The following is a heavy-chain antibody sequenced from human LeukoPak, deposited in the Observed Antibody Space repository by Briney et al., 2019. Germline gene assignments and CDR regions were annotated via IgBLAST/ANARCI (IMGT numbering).Heavy chain of an antibody. J-gene: IGHJ6*03. Sequence: GGSLRLSCAASGFTFSSYAMSWVRQAPGKGLEWVSAISGSGGSTYYADSVKGRFTISRDNSKNTLYLQMNSLRAEDTAVYYCAKADTAMVVPYYMDVWGKGTTVTVSS. CDR2: ISGSGGST. CDR3: AKADTAMVVPYYMDV. D-gene: IGHD5-18*01. V-gene: IGHV3-23*01. CDR1: GFTFSSYA.